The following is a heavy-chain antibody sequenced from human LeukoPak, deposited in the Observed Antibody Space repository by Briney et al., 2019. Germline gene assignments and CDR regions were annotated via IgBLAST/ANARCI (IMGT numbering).Heavy chain of an antibody. V-gene: IGHV3-48*01. Sequence: GGSLTLSCAASGFTFSSYSMNWVRQAPGKGLEWVSYISSSSSTIYYADSVKGRFTISRDNAKNSLYLQMNSLRAEDTAVYYCARDGLSGYFDYWGQGTLVTVSS. D-gene: IGHD3-10*01. CDR3: ARDGLSGYFDY. J-gene: IGHJ4*02. CDR2: ISSSSSTI. CDR1: GFTFSSYS.